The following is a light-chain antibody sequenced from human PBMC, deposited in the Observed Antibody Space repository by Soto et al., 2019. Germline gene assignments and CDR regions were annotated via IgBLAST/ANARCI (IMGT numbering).Light chain of an antibody. CDR3: QQYKSWPPT. CDR1: QSLTSS. V-gene: IGKV3-15*01. Sequence: EIVMTHSPATLSMSPGERATLSCRASQSLTSSLAWYQQRPGQGPRLLVHGASTRATGFPARFSGSGSETEFTLTISSLQSEDSAVYYCQQYKSWPPTFGQGTKLEIK. CDR2: GAS. J-gene: IGKJ2*01.